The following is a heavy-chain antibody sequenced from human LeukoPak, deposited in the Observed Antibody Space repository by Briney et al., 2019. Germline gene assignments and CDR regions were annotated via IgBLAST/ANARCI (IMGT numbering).Heavy chain of an antibody. D-gene: IGHD5-18*01. Sequence: SETLSLTCTVSGGSISSGGYYWSWIRQHPGKGLEWIGYIYYSGSTYYNPSLKSRVTISVDTSKNQFSLKLSSVTAADTAVYYCARGRRGVRQLLNRNYFDYWGQGTLVTVSS. J-gene: IGHJ4*02. CDR3: ARGRRGVRQLLNRNYFDY. CDR1: GGSISSGGYY. CDR2: IYYSGST. V-gene: IGHV4-31*03.